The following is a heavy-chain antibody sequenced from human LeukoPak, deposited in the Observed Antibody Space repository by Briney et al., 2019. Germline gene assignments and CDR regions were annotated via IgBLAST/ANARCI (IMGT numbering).Heavy chain of an antibody. CDR1: GFTFSSYA. J-gene: IGHJ4*02. D-gene: IGHD6-13*01. CDR2: ISSSSSYI. CDR3: ARESYSSSAWFDY. Sequence: GGSPRLSCAASGFTFSSYAMSWVRQAPGKGLEWVSAISSSSSYIYYADSVKGRFTISRDNAKNSLYLQMNSLRAEDTAVYYCARESYSSSAWFDYWGQGTLVTVSS. V-gene: IGHV3-21*01.